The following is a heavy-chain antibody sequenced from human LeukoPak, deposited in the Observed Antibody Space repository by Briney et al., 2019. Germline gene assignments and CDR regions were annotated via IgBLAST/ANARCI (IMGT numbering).Heavy chain of an antibody. CDR1: GGSVSSGSYY. CDR2: ISGGGGST. Sequence: ETLSLTCTVSGGSVSSGSYYWSWVRQAPGKGLEWVSAISGGGGSTHYADSVKGRFTISRDNSKNTLYLQMNSLRAEDTAVYYCAKDGTRYSTYYFDYWGQGTLVTVSS. D-gene: IGHD1-1*01. CDR3: AKDGTRYSTYYFDY. V-gene: IGHV3-23*01. J-gene: IGHJ4*02.